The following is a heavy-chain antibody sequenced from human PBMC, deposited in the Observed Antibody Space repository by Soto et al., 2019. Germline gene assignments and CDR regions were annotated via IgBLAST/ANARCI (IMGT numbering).Heavy chain of an antibody. Sequence: ASVKVSCKASGYTFTSYGISWVRQAPGQGPEWMGWISGYNGSTKYEQKLQGRVTMTTDTSTSTAYMELRSLTSDDTAVYFCARGYDFWSGYPGLDYWGPGTLVTVSS. CDR2: ISGYNGST. V-gene: IGHV1-18*01. CDR3: ARGYDFWSGYPGLDY. J-gene: IGHJ4*02. CDR1: GYTFTSYG. D-gene: IGHD3-3*01.